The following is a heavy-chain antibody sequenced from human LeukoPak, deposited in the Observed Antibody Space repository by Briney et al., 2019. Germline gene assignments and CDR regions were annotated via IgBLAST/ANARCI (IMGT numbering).Heavy chain of an antibody. D-gene: IGHD1-26*01. Sequence: PSGTLSLTCAVSGGSITTTNWWSWVRQPPGKGLEWIGEVHLSGATNYNPTLESRVSMSIDKSKNHLSLEVTSVTAADTAIYYCTRESGAFSPFGFWGQGTLLTVSS. V-gene: IGHV4-4*02. J-gene: IGHJ4*02. CDR3: TRESGAFSPFGF. CDR1: GGSITTTNW. CDR2: VHLSGAT.